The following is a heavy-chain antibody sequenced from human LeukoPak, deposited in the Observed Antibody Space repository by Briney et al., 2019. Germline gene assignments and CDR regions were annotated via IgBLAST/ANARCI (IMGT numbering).Heavy chain of an antibody. J-gene: IGHJ4*02. CDR2: ITNSADTT. Sequence: GGSLKLSCAASGFTFSSYAMTWVRQAPGKGLEWVSAITNSADTTYYADSVKGQFTISRDNSKNTLYLQMNRLRAEDTAVYYCARRGAVGATEFDYWGQGTLVSVSS. V-gene: IGHV3-23*01. D-gene: IGHD1-26*01. CDR3: ARRGAVGATEFDY. CDR1: GFTFSSYA.